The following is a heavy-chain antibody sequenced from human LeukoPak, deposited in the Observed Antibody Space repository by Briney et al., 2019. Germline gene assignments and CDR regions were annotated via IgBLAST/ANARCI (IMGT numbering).Heavy chain of an antibody. D-gene: IGHD3-10*01. CDR1: GYSFTSYW. CDR3: ARRYYYGSGSSPYYFDY. J-gene: IGHJ4*02. Sequence: GESLKISCKGPGYSFTSYWIGWVRQMPGKGLEWMGIIYPGDSDTRYSPSFQGQVTISADKSISTAYLQWSSLKASDTAMYYCARRYYYGSGSSPYYFDYWGQGTLVTVSS. V-gene: IGHV5-51*01. CDR2: IYPGDSDT.